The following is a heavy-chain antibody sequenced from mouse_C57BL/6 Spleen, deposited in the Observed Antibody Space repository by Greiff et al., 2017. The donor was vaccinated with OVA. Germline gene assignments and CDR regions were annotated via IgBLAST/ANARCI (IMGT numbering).Heavy chain of an antibody. CDR3: ARFYYYGSGDFDY. J-gene: IGHJ2*01. V-gene: IGHV1-64*01. Sequence: VQLKQPGAELVKPGASVKLSCKASGYTFTSYWMHWVKQRPGQGLEWIGMIHPNSGSTNYNEKFKSKATLTVDKSSNTAYMQLSSLTSEDSAVYYCARFYYYGSGDFDYWGQGTTLTVSS. CDR2: IHPNSGST. CDR1: GYTFTSYW. D-gene: IGHD1-1*01.